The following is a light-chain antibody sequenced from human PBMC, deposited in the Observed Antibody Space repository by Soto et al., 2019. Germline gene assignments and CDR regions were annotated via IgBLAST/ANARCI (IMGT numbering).Light chain of an antibody. Sequence: DMQWTPSPSSLSASVGDRVTITCRASQDISNYLHWYQQKPGKAPKLLIYDASNLEGGVPSRFSGSGSATYFTFTINSLQPEDVATYYCQKYASLPLTFGGGTKVDIK. V-gene: IGKV1-33*01. CDR2: DAS. CDR1: QDISNY. J-gene: IGKJ4*01. CDR3: QKYASLPLT.